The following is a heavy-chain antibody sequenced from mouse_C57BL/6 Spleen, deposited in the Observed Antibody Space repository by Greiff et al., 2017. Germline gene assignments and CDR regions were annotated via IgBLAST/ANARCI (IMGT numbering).Heavy chain of an antibody. CDR2: IDPETGGT. J-gene: IGHJ4*01. Sequence: LQESGAELVRPGASVTLSCKASGYTFTDYEMHWVKQTPVHGLEWIGAIDPETGGTAYNQKFKGKAILTADKSSSTAYMELRSLTSEDSAVYYCTRFYYGSSYVSAMDYWGQGTSVTVSS. V-gene: IGHV1-15*01. CDR1: GYTFTDYE. CDR3: TRFYYGSSYVSAMDY. D-gene: IGHD1-1*01.